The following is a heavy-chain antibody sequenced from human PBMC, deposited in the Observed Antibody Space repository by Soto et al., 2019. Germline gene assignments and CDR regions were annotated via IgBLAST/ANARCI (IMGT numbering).Heavy chain of an antibody. J-gene: IGHJ4*02. CDR2: IYSGGST. V-gene: IGHV3-66*01. CDR1: GFTVSSNY. D-gene: IGHD4-17*01. Sequence: EVQLVESGGGLVQPGGSLRLSCAVSGFTVSSNYMSWVRQAPGKGLEWVSLIYSGGSTYYADSVKGRFTISRDNSKNTLYLQMNSLNHEDTAVYDCAREGIRSHLYYWGQGTLVTVSS. CDR3: AREGIRSHLYY.